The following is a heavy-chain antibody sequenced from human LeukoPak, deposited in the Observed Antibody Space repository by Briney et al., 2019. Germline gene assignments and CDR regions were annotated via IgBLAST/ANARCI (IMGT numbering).Heavy chain of an antibody. CDR1: GGSISSYY. CDR3: AKAGVSTAYDY. CDR2: MYTSGST. Sequence: NASETLSLTCTVSGGSISSYYWSWIRQPAGKGLEWIGLMYTSGSTNYNPSLKSRVTMSLDTSKNQFSLKLTSVTAADTAVYYCAKAGVSTAYDYWGQGTLLTVSS. J-gene: IGHJ4*02. V-gene: IGHV4-4*07. D-gene: IGHD5/OR15-5a*01.